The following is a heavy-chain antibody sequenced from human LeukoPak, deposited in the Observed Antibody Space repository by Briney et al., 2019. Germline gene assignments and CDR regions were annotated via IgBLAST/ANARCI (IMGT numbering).Heavy chain of an antibody. CDR1: GFTFSNYG. Sequence: GGSLRLSCAASGFTFSNYGMHWVRQAPGKGLEWVAFIRYDGSNKYYADSVKGRFTISRDNSKNTLYLQMNSLRAEDTAVYYCAKGLVGAAREKADYWGQGTLVTVSS. J-gene: IGHJ4*02. CDR2: IRYDGSNK. D-gene: IGHD6-6*01. V-gene: IGHV3-30*02. CDR3: AKGLVGAAREKADY.